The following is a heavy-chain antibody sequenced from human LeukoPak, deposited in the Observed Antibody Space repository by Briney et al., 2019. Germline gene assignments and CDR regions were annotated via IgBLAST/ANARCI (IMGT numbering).Heavy chain of an antibody. CDR1: GGSISSGSYY. CDR3: ARVHVNSGYYFGDAFDI. Sequence: SETLSLTCTVSGGSISSGSYYWSWIRQPAGKGLEWIGRIYTSGSTNYNPSPKSRVTISVDTSKNQFSLKLSSVTAADRAIYYCARVHVNSGYYFGDAFDIWGQGTMVTVSS. CDR2: IYTSGST. J-gene: IGHJ3*02. V-gene: IGHV4-61*02. D-gene: IGHD3-22*01.